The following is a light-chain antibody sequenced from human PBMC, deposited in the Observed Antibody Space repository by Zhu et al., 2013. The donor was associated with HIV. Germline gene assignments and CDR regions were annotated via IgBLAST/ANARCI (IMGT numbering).Light chain of an antibody. CDR2: DAS. CDR1: QSVSSSY. J-gene: IGKJ5*01. CDR3: QQRSKDRT. Sequence: EIVLTQSPGTLSLSPGERATLSCRASQSVSSSYLAWYQQKPGQAPRLLIYDASNRATGIPARFSGSGSGTDFTLTISSLEPEDFAVYYCQQRSKDRTFGQGTRLEIK. V-gene: IGKV3D-20*02.